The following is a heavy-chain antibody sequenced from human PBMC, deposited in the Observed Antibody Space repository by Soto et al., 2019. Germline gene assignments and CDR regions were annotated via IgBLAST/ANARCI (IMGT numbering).Heavy chain of an antibody. Sequence: SETLSLTCTVSGGSISSGGYYWSWIRQHPGKGLEWIGYIYYSGSTYYNPSLKSRVTISVDTSKNQFSLKLSSVTAADTAVYYCARVTAMVGVDYWGQGTLVTVSS. CDR3: ARVTAMVGVDY. D-gene: IGHD5-18*01. CDR1: GGSISSGGYY. J-gene: IGHJ4*02. V-gene: IGHV4-31*03. CDR2: IYYSGST.